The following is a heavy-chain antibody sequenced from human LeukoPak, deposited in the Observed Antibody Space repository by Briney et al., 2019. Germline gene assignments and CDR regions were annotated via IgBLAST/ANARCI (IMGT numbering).Heavy chain of an antibody. D-gene: IGHD3-3*01. CDR1: GFTFSSYG. CDR2: ISYDGSNK. J-gene: IGHJ4*02. CDR3: AKDLSIFGVVQYYLDY. V-gene: IGHV3-30*18. Sequence: GGSLRLSCAASGFTFSSYGMHWVRQAPGKGLEWVAVISYDGSNKYYADSVKGRFTISRDNSKNTLYLQMNSLRAEDTAVYYCAKDLSIFGVVQYYLDYWSQGTLVTVSS.